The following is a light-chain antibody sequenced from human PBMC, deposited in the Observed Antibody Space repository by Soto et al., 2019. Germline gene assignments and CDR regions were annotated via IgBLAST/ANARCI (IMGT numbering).Light chain of an antibody. J-gene: IGKJ4*01. V-gene: IGKV1-27*01. CDR1: QGIAPY. CDR3: QEYNSAPLT. CDR2: AAS. Sequence: DVQMTQSPSSLSASVGDRVTITCRASQGIAPYLAWFQQKPGKVPKLLIYAASTLQSGVPSRFSGSGSGTDFTLTISSLQPEDVGTYYCQEYNSAPLTFGGGTKVDIK.